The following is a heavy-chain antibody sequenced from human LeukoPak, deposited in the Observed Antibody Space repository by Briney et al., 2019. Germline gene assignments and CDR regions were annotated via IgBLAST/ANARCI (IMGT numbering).Heavy chain of an antibody. V-gene: IGHV3-23*01. CDR3: AKDTSSHQIVVVSSIDY. CDR1: GFTFSNYA. CDR2: ISGSGGST. D-gene: IGHD3-22*01. Sequence: GGSLRLSCAASGFTFSNYAMSWVRQAPGKGLEWVSSISGSGGSTYYVDSVKGRFTISRDNSKNTLHLQMNILRAEDTAVYYCAKDTSSHQIVVVSSIDYWGQGTLVTVSS. J-gene: IGHJ4*02.